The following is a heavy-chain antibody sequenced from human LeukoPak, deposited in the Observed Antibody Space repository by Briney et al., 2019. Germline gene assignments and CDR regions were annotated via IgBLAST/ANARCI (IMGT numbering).Heavy chain of an antibody. D-gene: IGHD3-22*01. CDR1: NGAISSGDYY. J-gene: IGHJ5*02. CDR2: IYFSEST. V-gene: IGHV4-30-4*01. CDR3: ARAMTYHNWFDP. Sequence: SETLSLTCTVSNGAISSGDYYWSWIRQPPGKGLEWIGYIYFSESTFYNPSLKSRLTISLDTSKNQFSLKLSSVTAADTAVYYCARAMTYHNWFDPWGQGTLVTVSS.